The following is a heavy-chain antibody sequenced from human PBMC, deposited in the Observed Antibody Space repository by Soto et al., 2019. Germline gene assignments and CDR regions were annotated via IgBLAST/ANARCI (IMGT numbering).Heavy chain of an antibody. Sequence: QLQLQESGPGLVKPSETLSLTCTVSGGSISSSSYYWGWIRQPPGKGLEWIGSIYYSGSTYYNPSLKSRVTISVDTSKNQFSLKLSSVTAADTAVYYCARAGIAAGPEWFDPWGQGTLVTVSS. CDR2: IYYSGST. D-gene: IGHD6-13*01. CDR3: ARAGIAAGPEWFDP. CDR1: GGSISSSSYY. V-gene: IGHV4-39*01. J-gene: IGHJ5*02.